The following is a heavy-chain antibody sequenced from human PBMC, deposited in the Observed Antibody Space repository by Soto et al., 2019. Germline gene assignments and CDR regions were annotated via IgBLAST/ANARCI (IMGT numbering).Heavy chain of an antibody. V-gene: IGHV3-30*18. CDR1: GFTFSSYG. CDR3: AKDRGGGDRPADY. J-gene: IGHJ4*02. CDR2: ISYDGSNK. D-gene: IGHD2-21*02. Sequence: VGSLRLSCAASGFTFSSYGMHWVRQAPGKGLEWVAVISYDGSNKYYADSVKGRFTISRDNSKNTLYLQMNSLRAEDTAVYYCAKDRGGGDRPADYWGQGTLVTVSS.